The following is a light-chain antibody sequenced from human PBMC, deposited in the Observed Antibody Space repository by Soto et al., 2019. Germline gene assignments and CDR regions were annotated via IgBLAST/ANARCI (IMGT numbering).Light chain of an antibody. V-gene: IGKV1-39*01. CDR3: QQSYSTPA. CDR1: QSISSY. Sequence: DIQMIQSPSSLSSSVGYRFAITCRSSQSISSYLNWYQQKPGKAPKLLIYAASSLQSGVPSRFSGSGSGTDFTLTIGSLQPEDFATYYCQQSYSTPAFGQGTRLEIK. J-gene: IGKJ5*01. CDR2: AAS.